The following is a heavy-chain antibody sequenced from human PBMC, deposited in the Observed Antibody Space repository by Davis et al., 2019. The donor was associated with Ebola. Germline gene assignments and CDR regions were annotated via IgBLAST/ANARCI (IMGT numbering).Heavy chain of an antibody. J-gene: IGHJ4*02. CDR3: ARAGRGYNWNYED. CDR1: GGSFSGYY. D-gene: IGHD1-7*01. V-gene: IGHV4-34*01. CDR2: INHSGST. Sequence: SETLSLTCAVYGGSFSGYYWSWIRQPPGKGLEWIGKINHSGSTDYNPSLRSRVTISVDTSKNQFSLKLSSVTAADTAVYYCARAGRGYNWNYEDWGQGTLVTVSS.